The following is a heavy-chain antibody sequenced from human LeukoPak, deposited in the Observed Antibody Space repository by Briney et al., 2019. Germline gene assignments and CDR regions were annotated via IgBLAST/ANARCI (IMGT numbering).Heavy chain of an antibody. J-gene: IGHJ4*02. V-gene: IGHV3-74*01. CDR2: INSDGSST. Sequence: GGSLRLSCAASGFTFSSYWMHWVRQAPGKGLVWVSGINSDGSSTTYADSVKGRFTISRDNAKNTLYLQMNSLRAEDTAVYYCARQRTGDFDYWGQGTLVTVSS. CDR1: GFTFSSYW. D-gene: IGHD3-10*01. CDR3: ARQRTGDFDY.